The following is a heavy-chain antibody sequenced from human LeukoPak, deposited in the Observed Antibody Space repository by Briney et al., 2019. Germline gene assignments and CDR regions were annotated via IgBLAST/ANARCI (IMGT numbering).Heavy chain of an antibody. CDR1: GGSLSSGDYY. Sequence: SQTLSLTCTVSGGSLSSGDYYWSWLRQPPGKGLEWIGHIFYSGSAYYNPSLMRRLTISVDTSKNQFSLKLSSVTPADTAVYYCARERREGGSSWIDYWGRGTLVTVSS. D-gene: IGHD6-13*01. CDR3: ARERREGGSSWIDY. J-gene: IGHJ4*02. CDR2: IFYSGSA. V-gene: IGHV4-30-4*01.